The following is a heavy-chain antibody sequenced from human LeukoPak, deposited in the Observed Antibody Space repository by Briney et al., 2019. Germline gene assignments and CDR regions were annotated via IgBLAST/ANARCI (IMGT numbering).Heavy chain of an antibody. CDR3: AKDQQKQLVRGWLDP. V-gene: IGHV3-30*18. Sequence: GRSLRLSCAASGFTLSSYGMHWVRQAPGKRLEWVAVTSYGGSSEYYADSVRGRFPISRDDSKNTVYLQMNSLRPEDTAIYYCAKDQQKQLVRGWLDPWGQGTLVTVSS. CDR2: TSYGGSSE. CDR1: GFTLSSYG. D-gene: IGHD6-13*01. J-gene: IGHJ5*02.